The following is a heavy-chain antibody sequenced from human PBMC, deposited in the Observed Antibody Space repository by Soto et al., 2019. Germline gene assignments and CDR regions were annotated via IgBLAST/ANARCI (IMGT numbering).Heavy chain of an antibody. D-gene: IGHD1-1*01. CDR2: MYYSGST. V-gene: IGHV4-59*01. Sequence: QVQLQESGPGLVKPSETLSLSCSVSGVSISSYYWAWIRQPPGKGLEWVASMYYSGSTKYNPSLKILVTMSADTSKNKFSLELSSVSAADTAVYYCARDLTRENWFDPWGQGTLVTVSS. CDR3: ARDLTRENWFDP. CDR1: GVSISSYY. J-gene: IGHJ5*02.